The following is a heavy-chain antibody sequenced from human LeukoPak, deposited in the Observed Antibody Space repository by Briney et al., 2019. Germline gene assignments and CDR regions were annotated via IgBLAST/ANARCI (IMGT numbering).Heavy chain of an antibody. CDR1: GGSIGSRSHY. D-gene: IGHD2-2*01. CDR3: ARVIHAWYYFDY. V-gene: IGHV4-61*02. J-gene: IGHJ4*02. Sequence: SETLSLTCTVSGGSIGSRSHYWSWIRQPAGKGLEWIGRIDTSGSTNYNPSLKSRVTISVDPSKNQFSLRLSSVTAADTAVYYCARVIHAWYYFDYWGQGILVTVSS. CDR2: IDTSGST.